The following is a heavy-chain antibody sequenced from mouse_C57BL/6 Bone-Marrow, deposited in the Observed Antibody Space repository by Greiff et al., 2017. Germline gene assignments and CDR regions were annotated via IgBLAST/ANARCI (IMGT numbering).Heavy chain of an antibody. D-gene: IGHD2-10*01. CDR1: GYTFTSYG. J-gene: IGHJ4*01. CDR2: IYPRSGNT. Sequence: QVHVKQSGAELARPGASVKLSCKASGYTFTSYGISWVKQRTGQGLEWIGEIYPRSGNTYYNEKFKGKATLTADKSSSTAYMELRSLTSEDSAVYFCARSYYGHYYAMDYWGQGTSVTVSS. CDR3: ARSYYGHYYAMDY. V-gene: IGHV1-81*01.